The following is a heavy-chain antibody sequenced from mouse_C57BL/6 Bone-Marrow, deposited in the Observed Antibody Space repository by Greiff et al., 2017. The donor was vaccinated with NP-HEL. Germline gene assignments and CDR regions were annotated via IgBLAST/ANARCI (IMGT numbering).Heavy chain of an antibody. V-gene: IGHV1-82*01. CDR2: IYPGDGDT. J-gene: IGHJ1*03. CDR1: GYAFSSSW. CDR3: ARCVTTVVDWYFDV. D-gene: IGHD1-1*01. Sequence: QVQLKESGPELVKPGASVKISCKASGYAFSSSWMNWVKQRPGKGLEWIGRIYPGDGDTNYNGKFKGKATLTADKSSSTAYMQLSSLTSEDSAVYFCARCVTTVVDWYFDVWGTGTTVTVSS.